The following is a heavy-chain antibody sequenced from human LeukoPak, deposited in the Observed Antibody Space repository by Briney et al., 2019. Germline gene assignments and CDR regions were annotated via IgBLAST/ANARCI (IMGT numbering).Heavy chain of an antibody. D-gene: IGHD6-13*01. J-gene: IGHJ4*02. CDR2: INHTAST. CDR3: ALPGYSSSWYSY. CDR1: GGSFSCYY. V-gene: IGHV4-34*09. Sequence: TWPFTYAVHGGSFSCYYWSWIRQPPGKRLHWNGEINHTASTTYNPSPKSRVSISVDYFKNPSSPKLSSVTTADTEVYYCALPGYSSSWYSYWGQGTLVTVSS.